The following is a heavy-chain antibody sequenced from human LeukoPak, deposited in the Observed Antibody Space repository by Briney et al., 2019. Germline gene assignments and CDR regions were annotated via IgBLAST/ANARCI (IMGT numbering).Heavy chain of an antibody. CDR1: GGSISSYY. D-gene: IGHD1-26*01. CDR3: ARGPGATDIDY. V-gene: IGHV4-59*01. Sequence: SETLSLTCTVSGGSISSYYWSWIRQPPGKGLEWIGYIYYSGSTNYNPSLKGRVTISVDTSKNQFSLKLSSVTAADTAVYYCARGPGATDIDYWGQGTLVTVSS. J-gene: IGHJ4*02. CDR2: IYYSGST.